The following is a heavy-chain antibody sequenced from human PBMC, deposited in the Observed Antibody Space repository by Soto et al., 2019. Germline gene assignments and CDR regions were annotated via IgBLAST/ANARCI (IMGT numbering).Heavy chain of an antibody. Sequence: QVQLVQSGAEVKKPGASVKVSCKASGYTFTGYYMHWVRQAPGQGLEWMGWINPNSGGTTYAQKFQGRVTMTRDTSISTAYMGLSRLRSDDTAVYYCARRGGDAFESSGYGYSFDYWGQGTLVTVSS. V-gene: IGHV1-2*02. D-gene: IGHD3-22*01. J-gene: IGHJ4*02. CDR3: ARRGGDAFESSGYGYSFDY. CDR1: GYTFTGYY. CDR2: INPNSGGT.